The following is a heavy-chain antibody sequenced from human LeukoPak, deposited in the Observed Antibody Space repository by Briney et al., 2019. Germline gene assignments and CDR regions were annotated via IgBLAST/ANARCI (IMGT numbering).Heavy chain of an antibody. J-gene: IGHJ4*02. Sequence: SEILSLTCTVSGGSISGDYWSWIRQPPGKGLEWVAYIYYTGATNYNPSLKSRATISVDTSKNQFSLRLSSVTAADMAVYYCARLQGDSTAIFDYWGQGTLVSVSS. CDR1: GGSISGDY. CDR3: ARLQGDSTAIFDY. V-gene: IGHV4-59*01. D-gene: IGHD2-21*01. CDR2: IYYTGAT.